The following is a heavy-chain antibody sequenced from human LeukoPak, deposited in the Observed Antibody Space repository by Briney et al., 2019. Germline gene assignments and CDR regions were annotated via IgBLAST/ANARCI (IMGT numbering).Heavy chain of an antibody. CDR2: ISGSGGST. CDR3: AKDGEWLVQSPHFDY. J-gene: IGHJ4*02. D-gene: IGHD6-19*01. Sequence: PGGSLRLSCAASGFTFSSYAMSWVRQAPGKGLEWVSAISGSGGSTYYADSVKGRFTISRDNSKNTLYLQMNSLRAEDTAVYYCAKDGEWLVQSPHFDYWGQGTLVTVSS. V-gene: IGHV3-23*01. CDR1: GFTFSSYA.